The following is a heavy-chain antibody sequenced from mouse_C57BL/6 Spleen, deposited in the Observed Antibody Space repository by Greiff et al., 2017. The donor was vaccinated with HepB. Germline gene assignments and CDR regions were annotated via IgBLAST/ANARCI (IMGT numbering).Heavy chain of an antibody. Sequence: QVQLQQSGAELVRPGTSVKVSCKASGYAFTNYLIEWVKQRPGQGLEWIGVINPGRGGTNYNEKFKGKATLTADKSSSTAYMQLSSLTSEDSAVYFCARRSSGYEAMDYWGQGTSVTVSS. CDR1: GYAFTNYL. V-gene: IGHV1-54*01. CDR2: INPGRGGT. J-gene: IGHJ4*01. CDR3: ARRSSGYEAMDY. D-gene: IGHD3-2*02.